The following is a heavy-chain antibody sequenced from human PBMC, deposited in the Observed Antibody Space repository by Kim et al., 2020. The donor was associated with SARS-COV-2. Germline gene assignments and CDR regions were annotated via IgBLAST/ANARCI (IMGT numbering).Heavy chain of an antibody. D-gene: IGHD6-13*01. J-gene: IGHJ6*02. CDR3: AKPPKAAAGSRRVSGYYGMDV. CDR2: ISYDGSNK. CDR1: GFTFSSYG. V-gene: IGHV3-30*18. Sequence: GGSLRLSCAASGFTFSSYGMHWVRQAPGKGLEWVAVISYDGSNKYYADSVKGRFTISRDNSKNTLYLQMNSLRAEDTAVYYCAKPPKAAAGSRRVSGYYGMDVWGQETTVTVSS.